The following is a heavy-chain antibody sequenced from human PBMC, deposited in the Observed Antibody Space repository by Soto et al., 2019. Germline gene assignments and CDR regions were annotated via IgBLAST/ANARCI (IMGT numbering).Heavy chain of an antibody. J-gene: IGHJ4*02. CDR2: ISGSGGST. D-gene: IGHD2-2*01. CDR3: AKADFGSGSIVVVPAAIGGYFDY. Sequence: GGSLRLSCAASGFTFSSYAMSWVRQAPGKGLEWVSAISGSGGSTYYADSVKGRFTISRDNSKNTLYLQMNSLRAEDTAVYYCAKADFGSGSIVVVPAAIGGYFDYWGQGTLVTVSS. V-gene: IGHV3-23*01. CDR1: GFTFSSYA.